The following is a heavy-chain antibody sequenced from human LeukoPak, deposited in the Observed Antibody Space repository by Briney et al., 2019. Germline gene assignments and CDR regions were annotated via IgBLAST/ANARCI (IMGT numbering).Heavy chain of an antibody. J-gene: IGHJ4*02. D-gene: IGHD6-13*01. CDR3: ARGSDIAAAVKIYGSEF. Sequence: GGSLRLSCEASGFTFSNFWMHWVRQVPGKGLLWVSRINGDGSSTSYADPVKGRFTISRDNAKNTLYLQMNSLRVEDTAVYYCARGSDIAAAVKIYGSEFWGQGTLVTVPS. CDR1: GFTFSNFW. CDR2: INGDGSST. V-gene: IGHV3-74*01.